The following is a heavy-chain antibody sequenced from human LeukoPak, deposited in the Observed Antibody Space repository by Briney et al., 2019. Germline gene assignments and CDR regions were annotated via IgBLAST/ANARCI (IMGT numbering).Heavy chain of an antibody. CDR2: IYYSGST. CDR1: GGSISSYY. J-gene: IGHJ5*02. CDR3: ARRLGVNPPSSNRFDP. V-gene: IGHV4-59*08. D-gene: IGHD3-16*01. Sequence: SETLSLTCTVSGGSISSYYWSWIRQPPGKGLEWIGYIYYSGSTNYNPSLKSRVTISVDTSKNQFSLNLSSVTAADTAVYYCARRLGVNPPSSNRFDPWGQGTLVTVSS.